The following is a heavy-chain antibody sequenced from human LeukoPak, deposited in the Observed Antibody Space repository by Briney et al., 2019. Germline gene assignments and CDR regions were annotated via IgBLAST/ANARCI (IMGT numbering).Heavy chain of an antibody. CDR3: ARGGLEPVDY. CDR1: GFTFSTYW. V-gene: IGHV3-74*01. J-gene: IGHJ4*02. D-gene: IGHD1-1*01. Sequence: GGSLRLSCAASGFTFSTYWMHWVRQAPEKGLVWVSRTNADGSSTSYADSVKGRFTISRDNAKNTLYLQMNSLRADDTAVYYCARGGLEPVDYWGQGTLVTVSS. CDR2: TNADGSST.